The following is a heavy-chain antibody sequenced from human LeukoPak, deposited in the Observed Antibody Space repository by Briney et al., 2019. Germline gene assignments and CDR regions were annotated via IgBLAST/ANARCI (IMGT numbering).Heavy chain of an antibody. CDR3: ARVVLLWFGEAYNWFDP. V-gene: IGHV4-39*07. CDR2: IYYSGST. CDR1: GGSISSSYY. D-gene: IGHD3-10*01. Sequence: SETLSLTCTVSGGSISSSYYWGWIRQPPGKGLEWIGSIYYSGSTYYNPSLKSRVTISVDTSKNQFSLKLSSVTAADTAVYYCARVVLLWFGEAYNWFDPWGQGTLVTVSS. J-gene: IGHJ5*02.